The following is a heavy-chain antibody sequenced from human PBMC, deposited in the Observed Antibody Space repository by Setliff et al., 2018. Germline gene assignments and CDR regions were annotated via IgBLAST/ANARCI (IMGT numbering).Heavy chain of an antibody. V-gene: IGHV4-59*01. CDR1: FDSMTNSY. D-gene: IGHD3-10*01. Sequence: ETLSLTCTVSFDSMTNSYWSWVRQPPGKGLEWLGYISYSGKTSYNPSLKSRVTMSVDASKNQFSLKVDSVTAVDTAMYYCARDGDYVGSGKRFDPWGQGTLVTVSS. CDR2: ISYSGKT. J-gene: IGHJ5*02. CDR3: ARDGDYVGSGKRFDP.